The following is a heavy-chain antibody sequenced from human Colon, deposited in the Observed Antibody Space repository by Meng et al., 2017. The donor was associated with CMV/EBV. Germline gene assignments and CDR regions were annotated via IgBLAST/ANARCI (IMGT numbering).Heavy chain of an antibody. J-gene: IGHJ4*02. CDR1: GGSISTSY. CDR3: VRGGYSGTQTGGVQEY. CDR2: ISTNRNT. D-gene: IGHD5-12*01. Sequence: GQPEEPGPGLVKPPETLSLTCTVSGGSISTSYGSWIQQPAGEGLEWLGRISTNRNTDYNPSLNSRATIWLDTSNNQFSLKLTSVTAADTAVYYCVRGGYSGTQTGGVQEYWGQGTLVTVSS. V-gene: IGHV4-4*07.